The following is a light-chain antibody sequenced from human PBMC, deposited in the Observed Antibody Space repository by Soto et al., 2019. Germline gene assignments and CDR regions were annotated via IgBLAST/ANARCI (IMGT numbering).Light chain of an antibody. V-gene: IGKV1-33*01. CDR2: DAS. Sequence: IQMTQSPSSLSASVGDRVTITCQARQDIRKYLNWYQQKPGKAPKLLIYDASTLETGVPSRFSGSGSGTDLTFTISSLQPEDFATYYCQQYDNLPIIFGQGTRLDIK. J-gene: IGKJ5*01. CDR1: QDIRKY. CDR3: QQYDNLPII.